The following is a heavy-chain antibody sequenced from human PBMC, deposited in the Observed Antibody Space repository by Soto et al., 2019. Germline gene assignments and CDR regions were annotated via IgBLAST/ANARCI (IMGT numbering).Heavy chain of an antibody. V-gene: IGHV3-23*01. CDR2: ISGSGGST. CDR3: AIRLAYDFWSGYFDY. J-gene: IGHJ4*02. Sequence: GLEWVSAISGSGGSTYYADSVKGRFTISRDNSKNTLYLQMNSLRAEDTAVYYCAIRLAYDFWSGYFDYWGQGTLVTVSS. D-gene: IGHD3-3*01.